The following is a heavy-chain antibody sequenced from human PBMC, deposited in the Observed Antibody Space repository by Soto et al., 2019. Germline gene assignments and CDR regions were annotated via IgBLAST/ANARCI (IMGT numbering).Heavy chain of an antibody. D-gene: IGHD2-2*01. J-gene: IGHJ6*03. CDR2: ISSGSSTI. Sequence: PWGAPKLSFAASWFTFSSYSLNWVRQAPGKGLEWVSYISSGSSTIYYADSVKGRFTISRDNAKNSLYPQMDSLRAEDTAVYYATRSAYMDVWGTGTTVTVSS. CDR3: TRSAYMDV. CDR1: WFTFSSYS. V-gene: IGHV3-48*01.